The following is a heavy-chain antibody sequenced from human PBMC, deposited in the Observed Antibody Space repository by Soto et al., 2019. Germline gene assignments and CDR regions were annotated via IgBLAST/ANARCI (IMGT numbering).Heavy chain of an antibody. J-gene: IGHJ4*02. Sequence: GGSLRLSCAASGFTFSTYSMNWVRQAPGKGLEWVSSISGSGNYTHYADFLRGRFTISRDNAKTSLYLQMNSLRAEDTAVYYCAREGINNYNEYYFDSWGQGTLVTVSS. D-gene: IGHD4-4*01. CDR1: GFTFSTYS. CDR3: AREGINNYNEYYFDS. V-gene: IGHV3-21*01. CDR2: ISGSGNYT.